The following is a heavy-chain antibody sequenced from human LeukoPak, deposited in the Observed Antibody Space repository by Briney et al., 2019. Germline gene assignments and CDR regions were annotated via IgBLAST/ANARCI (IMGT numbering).Heavy chain of an antibody. V-gene: IGHV4-39*07. CDR1: GGSISSSSYY. CDR2: IYYSGST. Sequence: PSETLSLTCTVSGGSISSSSYYWGWIRQPPGKGLEWIGSIYYSGSTYYNPSLKSRVTISVDTSKNQFSLKLSSVTAADTAVYYCAREKYSSSWYDWGQGTLVTVSS. CDR3: AREKYSSSWYD. D-gene: IGHD6-13*01. J-gene: IGHJ4*02.